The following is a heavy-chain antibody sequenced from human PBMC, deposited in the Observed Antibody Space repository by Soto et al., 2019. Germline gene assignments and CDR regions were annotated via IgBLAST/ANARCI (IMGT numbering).Heavy chain of an antibody. V-gene: IGHV3-30-3*01. J-gene: IGHJ5*02. CDR2: MSYDENNR. Sequence: PGGSLRLSCAASGFTFRSYAMHWVRQAPGKGLEWVAVMSYDENNRYYTDSVKGRFTISRDNSKNTLYLQVNSLRAEDTAVYYCARAMDTAMASKDNWFDPWGQGT. CDR1: GFTFRSYA. D-gene: IGHD5-18*01. CDR3: ARAMDTAMASKDNWFDP.